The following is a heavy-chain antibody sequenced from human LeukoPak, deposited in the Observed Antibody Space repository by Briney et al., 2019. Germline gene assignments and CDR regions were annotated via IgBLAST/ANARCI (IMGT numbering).Heavy chain of an antibody. Sequence: GGSLRLSCAASGFTFSSYSMNWVRQAPGKGLGWVSSISSSSSYIYYADSVKGRFTISRDNAKNSLYLQMNSLRAEDTAVYYCTKVTSSSWGYFDDWGQGTLVTVSS. J-gene: IGHJ4*02. CDR1: GFTFSSYS. V-gene: IGHV3-21*01. D-gene: IGHD6-13*01. CDR2: ISSSSSYI. CDR3: TKVTSSSWGYFDD.